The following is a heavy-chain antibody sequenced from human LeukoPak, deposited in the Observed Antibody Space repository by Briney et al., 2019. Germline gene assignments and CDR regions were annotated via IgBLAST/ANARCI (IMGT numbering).Heavy chain of an antibody. J-gene: IGHJ6*03. CDR3: ARVLRYCSGGNCYSGGLGYMDV. CDR2: IIPIFGTA. D-gene: IGHD2-15*01. V-gene: IGHV1-69*06. CDR1: GYSFTDYY. Sequence: SVKVSCKASGYSFTDYYIHCVRQAPGQGLEWMGGIIPIFGTANYAQKFQGRVTITADKSTSTAYMELSSLRSEDTAVYYCARVLRYCSGGNCYSGGLGYMDVWGQGTTVTISS.